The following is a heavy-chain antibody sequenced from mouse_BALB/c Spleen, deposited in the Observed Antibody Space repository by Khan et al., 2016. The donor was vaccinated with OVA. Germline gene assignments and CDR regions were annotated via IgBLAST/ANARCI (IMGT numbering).Heavy chain of an antibody. V-gene: IGHV2-9*02. CDR3: ARDYGNYGWYFDV. CDR2: IWTGGST. D-gene: IGHD2-1*01. J-gene: IGHJ1*01. CDR1: GFSLTSYG. Sequence: VQLQESGPGLVAPSQSLSITCTVSGFSLTSYGVHWVRQPPGKGLEWLGVIWTGGSTNYNSPLMSRLSISKDNSKSQVFLKMNSLQTDDTAMYYCARDYGNYGWYFDVWGAGTTVTVSS.